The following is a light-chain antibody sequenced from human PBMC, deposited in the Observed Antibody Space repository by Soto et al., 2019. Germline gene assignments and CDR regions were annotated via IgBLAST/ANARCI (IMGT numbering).Light chain of an antibody. CDR1: QSISRY. J-gene: IGKJ4*01. Sequence: DIQMTQSPSSLSASVGDRVTITCRASQSISRYLNWYQQEPGKAPKLLIYAASSLQSGVPSRFSGSGSGTAFTLTISSLQPEDFATYYCQRSDSTPLTFGGGTKVEIK. CDR3: QRSDSTPLT. V-gene: IGKV1-39*01. CDR2: AAS.